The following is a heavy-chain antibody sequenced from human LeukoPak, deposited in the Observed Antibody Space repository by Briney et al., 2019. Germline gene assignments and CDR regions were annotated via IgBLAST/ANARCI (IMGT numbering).Heavy chain of an antibody. CDR3: AKDFPSGRQPGGKTY. CDR1: GFTFSSYA. V-gene: IGHV3-23*01. D-gene: IGHD2-8*02. CDR2: IRGSAEDT. J-gene: IGHJ4*02. Sequence: GGSLRLSCAASGFTFSSYAMRWVRQAPGKGLEWVSTIRGSAEDTYYADSVKGRFTISRDNSKNTLYLQMNSLRPEDTALYYCAKDFPSGRQPGGKTYWGQGTLVTVSS.